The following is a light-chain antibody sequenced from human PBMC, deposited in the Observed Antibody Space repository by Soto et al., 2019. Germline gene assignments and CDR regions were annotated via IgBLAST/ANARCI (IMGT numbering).Light chain of an antibody. Sequence: DIQMTQSPSTLSASVGDRVTITCRASQSISTWLAWYQQKPGKAPKLLIYDASSLESGVPSRFSGSGSGTEFTLTISSLQPDDFATYYCQQYNIYSWTFGQWTKVEIK. J-gene: IGKJ1*01. CDR2: DAS. CDR3: QQYNIYSWT. CDR1: QSISTW. V-gene: IGKV1-5*01.